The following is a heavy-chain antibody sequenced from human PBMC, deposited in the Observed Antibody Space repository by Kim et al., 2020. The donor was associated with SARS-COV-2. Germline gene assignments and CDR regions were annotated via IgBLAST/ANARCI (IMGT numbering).Heavy chain of an antibody. Sequence: TTYYVDSVKGRFTISRDNSANTLYLQMNSLRAEDTAVYYCAKRLRYYFDSWGQGTLVTVSS. CDR3: AKRLRYYFDS. J-gene: IGHJ4*02. D-gene: IGHD1-20*01. V-gene: IGHV3-23*01. CDR2: TT.